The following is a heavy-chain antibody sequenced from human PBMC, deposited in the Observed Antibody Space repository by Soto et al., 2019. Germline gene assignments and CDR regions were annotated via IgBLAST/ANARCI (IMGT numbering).Heavy chain of an antibody. J-gene: IGHJ4*02. CDR1: GGSFSGYY. Sequence: SETLSLTCAVYGGSFSGYYWSWIRQPPGKGLEWIGEINHSGSTNYNPSLKSRVTISVDTSKNQFSLKLSSVTAADTAVYYCARVQYYGSGSHPRDFDYWGQGTLVTVSS. V-gene: IGHV4-34*01. D-gene: IGHD3-10*01. CDR2: INHSGST. CDR3: ARVQYYGSGSHPRDFDY.